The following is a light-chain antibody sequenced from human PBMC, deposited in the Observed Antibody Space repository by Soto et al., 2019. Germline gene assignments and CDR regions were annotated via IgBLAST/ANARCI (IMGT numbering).Light chain of an antibody. Sequence: DIVLTQSPGTLSLSPGDRATLSCRASQSVSTSYLAWYQQKPGQAPMLLIYGASSRATGIPDRFSGSGSGTDFTLTISGLEPEDFAVYYCQQYGNSRGTFGQGTKVKIK. CDR1: QSVSTSY. CDR2: GAS. J-gene: IGKJ1*01. V-gene: IGKV3-20*01. CDR3: QQYGNSRGT.